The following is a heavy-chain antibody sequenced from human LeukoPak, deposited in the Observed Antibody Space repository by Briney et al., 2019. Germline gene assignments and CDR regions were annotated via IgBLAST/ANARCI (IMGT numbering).Heavy chain of an antibody. Sequence: GGSLRLSCAASGFSFSNYSMNWVRQAPGKGLEWVSSIGSSGSYIYYADSVKGRFTISRDNAKNSLYLQMNSLRGEDTAVYYCARGGRRFWGQGTLVTVSS. CDR2: IGSSGSYI. CDR1: GFSFSNYS. J-gene: IGHJ4*02. CDR3: ARGGRRF. D-gene: IGHD3-16*01. V-gene: IGHV3-21*06.